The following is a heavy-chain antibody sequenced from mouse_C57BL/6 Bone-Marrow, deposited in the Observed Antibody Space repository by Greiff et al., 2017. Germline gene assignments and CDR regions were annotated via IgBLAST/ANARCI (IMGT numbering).Heavy chain of an antibody. V-gene: IGHV2-2*01. Sequence: VQVVESGPGLVQPSQSLSITCTVSGFSLTSYGVHWVRQSPGKGLEWLGVLWSGGSTDYNAAFISRLSISKDNSKSQVFFKMTSLQADDTAIYYCARNLWLAFAYWGQGTLVTVSA. CDR3: ARNLWLAFAY. CDR2: LWSGGST. CDR1: GFSLTSYG. J-gene: IGHJ3*01. D-gene: IGHD2-2*01.